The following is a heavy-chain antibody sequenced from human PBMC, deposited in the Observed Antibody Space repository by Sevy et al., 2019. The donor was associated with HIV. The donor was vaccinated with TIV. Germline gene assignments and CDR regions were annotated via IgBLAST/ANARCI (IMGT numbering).Heavy chain of an antibody. D-gene: IGHD1-26*01. CDR2: IYYSGST. CDR3: ARHNSGSYSEYYYYYYYMDV. J-gene: IGHJ6*03. CDR1: GGSIISSSYY. Sequence: ASETLSLTCTVSGGSIISSSYYWGWIRQPPGKGLEWIGSIYYSGSTYYKPSLKSRVTISVDTSKNQFSLKLSSVTAAYTAVYYCARHNSGSYSEYYYYYYYMDVWGKGSTVTVSS. V-gene: IGHV4-39*01.